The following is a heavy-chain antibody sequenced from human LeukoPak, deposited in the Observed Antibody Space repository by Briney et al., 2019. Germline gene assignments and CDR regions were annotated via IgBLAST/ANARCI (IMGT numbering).Heavy chain of an antibody. D-gene: IGHD6-19*01. Sequence: PGGSLRLSCAASGFTVSSNYMSWVRQAPGKGLEWVSVIYSSGSTYYADSVKGRFTISRHNSKNTLYLQMNSLRAEDTAVYYCASLYSSGWYNFDYWGQGTLVTVSS. CDR3: ASLYSSGWYNFDY. V-gene: IGHV3-53*04. CDR1: GFTVSSNY. CDR2: IYSSGST. J-gene: IGHJ4*02.